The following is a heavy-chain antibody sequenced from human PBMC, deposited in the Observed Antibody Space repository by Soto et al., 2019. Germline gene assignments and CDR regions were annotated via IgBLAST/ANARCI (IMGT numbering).Heavy chain of an antibody. V-gene: IGHV1-3*01. J-gene: IGHJ6*02. CDR1: GYAFTSNS. Sequence: QVQLVQSGAEVKKPGASVKVSCKASGYAFTSNSIQWVRHAPGQSLVWMGWINVGNGDTRYSQKFQGRGTITRDTSASTVYMELSSLRSEDTAVYYCARDQGMLIFGGLMTKVRYYYGMDVWGQGTTVTVS. D-gene: IGHD3-16*01. CDR2: INVGNGDT. CDR3: ARDQGMLIFGGLMTKVRYYYGMDV.